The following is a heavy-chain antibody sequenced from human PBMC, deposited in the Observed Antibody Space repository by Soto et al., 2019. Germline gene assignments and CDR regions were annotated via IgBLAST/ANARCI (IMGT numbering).Heavy chain of an antibody. CDR3: ARSVDP. J-gene: IGHJ5*02. CDR2: IFYSGTT. CDR1: GGSISSGGYY. Sequence: QVQLQESGPGLVKPSQTLSLTCTVSGGSISSGGYYWSWIRQHPGKGLEWIGYIFYSGTTYYNPSLKSRVTTSVYTSKNHFSLKLSAVPDADSAVYYCARSVDPWVQGTLVTVSS. V-gene: IGHV4-31*03.